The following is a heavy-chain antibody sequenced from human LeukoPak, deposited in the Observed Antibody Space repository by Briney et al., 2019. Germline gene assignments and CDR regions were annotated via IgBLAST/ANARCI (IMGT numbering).Heavy chain of an antibody. CDR1: GYTFTSYG. Sequence: ASVKVSCKTSGYTFTSYGLTWVRQAPGQGLEWMGWISTYNGNTNYAQNLQGRVTMTTDTSTSTAYMELRSLRSDDTAVYYCAKPEYDYGDYGTSNWFDPWGQGTLVTVSS. CDR2: ISTYNGNT. D-gene: IGHD4-17*01. J-gene: IGHJ5*02. V-gene: IGHV1-18*01. CDR3: AKPEYDYGDYGTSNWFDP.